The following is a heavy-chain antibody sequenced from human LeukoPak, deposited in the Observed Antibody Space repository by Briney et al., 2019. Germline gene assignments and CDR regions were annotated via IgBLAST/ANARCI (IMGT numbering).Heavy chain of an antibody. CDR1: GFTLSNSA. CDR3: AKASTSGTLGALDF. V-gene: IGHV3-23*01. Sequence: GGSLRLSCAASGFTLSNSAMKWVREAPGRGVWSVSGISGGSGSGTSGTTYYTDSVKGRFTICRDNSKNTVYLQMNSLPDDDTAVYYCAKASTSGTLGALDFWGQGTLVTVSS. D-gene: IGHD1-1*01. J-gene: IGHJ4*02. CDR2: ISGGSGSGTSGTT.